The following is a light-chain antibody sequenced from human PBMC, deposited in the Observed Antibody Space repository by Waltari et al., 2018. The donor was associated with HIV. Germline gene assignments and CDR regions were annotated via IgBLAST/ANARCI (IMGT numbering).Light chain of an antibody. CDR2: GVD. J-gene: IGLJ3*02. CDR1: NSDVGFYNL. CDR3: SSYTNIDPLV. V-gene: IGLV2-14*01. Sequence: QSALTQPASVSGSPGQSITISCTGTNSDVGFYNLVSWYRHHPGKAPQLVIYGVDRRPSGVSDRFPCSKSGNTASLTISTLQAEDEADYYCSSYTNIDPLVFGGGTKLTVL.